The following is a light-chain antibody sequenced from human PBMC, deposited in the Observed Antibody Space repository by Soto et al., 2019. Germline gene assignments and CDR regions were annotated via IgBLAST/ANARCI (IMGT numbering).Light chain of an antibody. CDR1: SSNIGAGYD. Sequence: QSVLTQPPSVSGAPGQRVTISCTGSSSNIGAGYDVHWYQQLPGTAPKLLIYGNSNRPSGVPDRFSGSKSGTSASLAITGLQAEDEADYYCQSYDSSLSGSVVFGGWTKVTVI. CDR2: GNS. V-gene: IGLV1-40*01. J-gene: IGLJ2*01. CDR3: QSYDSSLSGSVV.